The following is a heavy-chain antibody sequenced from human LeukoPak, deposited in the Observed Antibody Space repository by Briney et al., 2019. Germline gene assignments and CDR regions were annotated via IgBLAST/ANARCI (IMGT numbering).Heavy chain of an antibody. J-gene: IGHJ4*02. CDR3: ATFGRRDGYNPYYFDY. Sequence: SETLSLTCTVSGGSISGYYWTWIRQPAGRRLEWIGRIYTSETTHYNPSLKSRVTMSLDTSKNQFSLKLSSVTAADTAVYYCATFGRRDGYNPYYFDYWGQGSLVTVSS. CDR2: IYTSETT. D-gene: IGHD5-24*01. CDR1: GGSISGYY. V-gene: IGHV4-4*07.